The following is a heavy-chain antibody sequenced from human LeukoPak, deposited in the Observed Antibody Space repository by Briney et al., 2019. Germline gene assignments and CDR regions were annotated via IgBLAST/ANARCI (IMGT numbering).Heavy chain of an antibody. D-gene: IGHD3-22*01. J-gene: IGHJ5*02. V-gene: IGHV3-30-3*01. CDR2: ISYDGNNE. CDR3: ARSHGSQDSTGYYYNWFDP. Sequence: GGSLRLSCAASGFTFSNYAMHWVRQAPGKGLEWVALISYDGNNEYYADSVKGRFTISRDNSKNTLYLQMNSLRPEDTAVYYCARSHGSQDSTGYYYNWFDPWGQGTLVTVSS. CDR1: GFTFSNYA.